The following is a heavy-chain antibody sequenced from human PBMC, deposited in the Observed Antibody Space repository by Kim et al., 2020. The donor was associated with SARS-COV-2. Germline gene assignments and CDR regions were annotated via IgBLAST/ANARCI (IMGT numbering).Heavy chain of an antibody. CDR1: GYTFTNYG. Sequence: ASVKVSCKTSGYTFTNYGIIWVRQAPGRGLEWMGWISAHNGDTKYPQKFQGRVTMTTDTSSTTAYMEIKSLKSDDTAVYICARNSPFALHYYDRTGFHYPLDYWGQGTLVTVSS. CDR2: ISAHNGDT. CDR3: ARNSPFALHYYDRTGFHYPLDY. D-gene: IGHD3-22*01. V-gene: IGHV1-18*01. J-gene: IGHJ4*02.